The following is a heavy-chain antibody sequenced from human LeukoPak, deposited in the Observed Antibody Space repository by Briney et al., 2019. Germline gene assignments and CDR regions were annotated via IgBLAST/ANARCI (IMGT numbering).Heavy chain of an antibody. CDR1: GFTFSSYG. J-gene: IGHJ4*02. D-gene: IGHD4-11*01. V-gene: IGHV3-30*03. CDR2: ISYDGSNK. CDR3: ARDLGYSRDY. Sequence: GRSLRLSCAASGFTFSSYGMHWVRQAPGKGLEWVAVISYDGSNKYYADSVKGRFTISRDNAKNSLYLQMNSLRAEDTAVYYCARDLGYSRDYWGQGTLVTVSS.